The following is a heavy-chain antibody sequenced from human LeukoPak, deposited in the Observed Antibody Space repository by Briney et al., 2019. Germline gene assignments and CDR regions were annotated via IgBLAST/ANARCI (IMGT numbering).Heavy chain of an antibody. CDR1: GFTFSSYA. D-gene: IGHD3-10*01. Sequence: GGSLRLSCAASGFTFSSYAMSWVRQAPGKGLEWVSAISGSGGSTYYADSVKGRFTISRDNSKNTLYLQMDSLRAEDTAVYYCAKDLKGMAVLWSLGAFDIWGQGTMVTVS. J-gene: IGHJ3*02. V-gene: IGHV3-23*01. CDR3: AKDLKGMAVLWSLGAFDI. CDR2: ISGSGGST.